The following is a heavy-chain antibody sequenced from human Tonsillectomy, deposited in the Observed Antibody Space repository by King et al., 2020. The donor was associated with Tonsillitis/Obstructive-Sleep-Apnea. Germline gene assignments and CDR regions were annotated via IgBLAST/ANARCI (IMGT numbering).Heavy chain of an antibody. CDR3: ARGGFYGSGSPALYFDY. CDR2: IFHSGST. D-gene: IGHD3-10*01. Sequence: QLQESGPGLVKPSGTLSLTCGVSGGSISSTNWWIWVRRPPGTGLEWIGEIFHSGSTSYNPSLKSRVTISLDKSKNQFSLKLRSVTAADTALYYCARGGFYGSGSPALYFDYWGQGTLVTVSS. CDR1: GGSISSTNW. V-gene: IGHV4-4*02. J-gene: IGHJ4*02.